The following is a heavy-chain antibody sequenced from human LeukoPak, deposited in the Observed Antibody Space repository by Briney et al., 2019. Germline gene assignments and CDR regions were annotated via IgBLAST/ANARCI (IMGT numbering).Heavy chain of an antibody. D-gene: IGHD2-15*01. V-gene: IGHV4-4*07. CDR3: ARGDKPGQGFDY. CDR1: GGSISSYY. CDR2: IYTSGGT. Sequence: PSETLSLTCTVSGGSISSYYWSWIRQPAGKGLEWIGRIYTSGGTNYNPSLKSRLTMSVDTSKNQFSLNLTSVTAADTAVYYCARGDKPGQGFDYWGQGTLVTVSS. J-gene: IGHJ4*02.